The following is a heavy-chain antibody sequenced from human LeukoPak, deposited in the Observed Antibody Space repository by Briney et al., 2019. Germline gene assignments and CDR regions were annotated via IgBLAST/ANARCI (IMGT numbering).Heavy chain of an antibody. J-gene: IGHJ4*02. D-gene: IGHD3-9*01. Sequence: GASVKVSCKASGYTFTSYGISWVRQAPGQGLEWMGWISACNGNTNYAQKLQGRVTMTTDTSTSTAYMELRSLRSDDTAVYYCARKRGLRYFDWLFQSTQDDYWGQGTLVTVSS. CDR3: ARKRGLRYFDWLFQSTQDDY. CDR1: GYTFTSYG. V-gene: IGHV1-18*01. CDR2: ISACNGNT.